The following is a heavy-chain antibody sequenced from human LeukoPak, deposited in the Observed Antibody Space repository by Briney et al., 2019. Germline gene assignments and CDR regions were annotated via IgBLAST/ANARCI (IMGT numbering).Heavy chain of an antibody. J-gene: IGHJ6*02. V-gene: IGHV4-59*08. CDR2: IYYSGST. CDR3: ARGRFLTGYYTGYYYYGMDV. D-gene: IGHD3-9*01. CDR1: GGSISSYY. Sequence: SETLSLTCTVSGGSISSYYWSWIRQPPGKGLEWIGYIYYSGSTNYNPSLKSRVTISVDTSENQFSLKLSSVTAADTAVYYCARGRFLTGYYTGYYYYGMDVWGQGTTVTVSS.